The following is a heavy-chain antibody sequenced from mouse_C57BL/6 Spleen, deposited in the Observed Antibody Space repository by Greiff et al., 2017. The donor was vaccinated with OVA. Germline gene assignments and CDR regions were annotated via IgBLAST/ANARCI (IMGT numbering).Heavy chain of an antibody. V-gene: IGHV5-9-1*02. CDR2: ISSGGDYL. D-gene: IGHD2-4*01. J-gene: IGHJ2*01. Sequence: EVKLMESGEGLVKPGGSLKLSCAASGFTFSSYAMSWVRQTPEKRLEWVAYISSGGDYLYYADTVKGRFTISRDNARNTLYLQMSSLKSEDTAMYYCTRKDYDGYYFDYWGQGTTLTVSS. CDR3: TRKDYDGYYFDY. CDR1: GFTFSSYA.